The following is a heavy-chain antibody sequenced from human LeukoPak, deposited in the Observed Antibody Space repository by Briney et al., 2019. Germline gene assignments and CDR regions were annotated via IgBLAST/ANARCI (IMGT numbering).Heavy chain of an antibody. J-gene: IGHJ1*01. V-gene: IGHV4-34*01. CDR1: GGSFSGYY. D-gene: IGHD6-19*01. CDR3: ARGRSGGWSV. Sequence: PSETLSLTCAVYGGSFSGYYWSWIRQPPGKGLEWIGEINHSGSTNYNPSLKSRVTISVDTSKNQFSLKLSSVTAADTAVYYCARGRSGGWSVWGQGTLVTVSS. CDR2: INHSGST.